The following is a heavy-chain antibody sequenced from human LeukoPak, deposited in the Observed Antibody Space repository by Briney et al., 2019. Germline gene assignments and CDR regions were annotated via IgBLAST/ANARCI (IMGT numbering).Heavy chain of an antibody. J-gene: IGHJ4*02. CDR3: AKALEGIVVVVAATIDY. V-gene: IGHV3-23*01. CDR1: GFTFSGYA. D-gene: IGHD2-15*01. Sequence: GGSLRLSCAASGFTFSGYAMSWVRQAPGKGLEWVSAISGSGGSTYYADSVKGRFTISRDNSKNTLYLQMNSLRAEDTAVYYCAKALEGIVVVVAATIDYWGQGTLVTVSS. CDR2: ISGSGGST.